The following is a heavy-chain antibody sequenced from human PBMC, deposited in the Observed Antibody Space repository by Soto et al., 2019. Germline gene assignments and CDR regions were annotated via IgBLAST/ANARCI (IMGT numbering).Heavy chain of an antibody. J-gene: IGHJ6*02. CDR1: GYSFTSYW. Sequence: GESLKISCKGSGYSFTSYWIGWVRQMPGKGLEWMGIIYPGDSDTRYSPSFQGQVTISADKSITTAYLQWSSLKASDTAMYYCARYCSGGSGYSDRPMDVWGRGTTVTGSS. D-gene: IGHD2-15*01. CDR2: IYPGDSDT. CDR3: ARYCSGGSGYSDRPMDV. V-gene: IGHV5-51*01.